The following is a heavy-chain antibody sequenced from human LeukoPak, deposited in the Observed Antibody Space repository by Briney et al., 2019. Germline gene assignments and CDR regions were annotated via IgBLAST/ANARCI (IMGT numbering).Heavy chain of an antibody. CDR1: GFTVSSNY. D-gene: IGHD6-6*01. CDR2: IYSGGST. V-gene: IGHV3-53*01. Sequence: GGSLRLSCAASGFTVSSNYMSWVRQAPGKGLEWVSVIYSGGSTYYADSVKGRFTISRDNSKNTLYLQMNSLRAEDTAVYYCAKVKGEARISFDYWGQGTLVTVSS. J-gene: IGHJ4*02. CDR3: AKVKGEARISFDY.